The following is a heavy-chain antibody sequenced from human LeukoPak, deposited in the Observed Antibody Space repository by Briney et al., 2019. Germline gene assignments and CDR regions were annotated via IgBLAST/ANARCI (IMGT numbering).Heavy chain of an antibody. V-gene: IGHV4-39*07. Sequence: PSETLPLTCTVSGGSISSSSYYWGWIRQPPGKGLEWIGSIYYSGSTYYNPSLESRVTISVDTSKNQFSLKLSSVTAADTAVYYCARASASGSYELFDYWGQGTLVTVSS. CDR1: GGSISSSSYY. D-gene: IGHD1-26*01. J-gene: IGHJ4*02. CDR2: IYYSGST. CDR3: ARASASGSYELFDY.